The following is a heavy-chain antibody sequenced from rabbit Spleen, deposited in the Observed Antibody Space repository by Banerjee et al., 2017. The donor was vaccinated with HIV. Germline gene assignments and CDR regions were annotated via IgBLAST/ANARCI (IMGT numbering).Heavy chain of an antibody. J-gene: IGHJ6*01. CDR2: IDSGSSGFT. CDR1: GVSFSSNSY. D-gene: IGHD4-1*01. V-gene: IGHV1S40*01. Sequence: QSLEESGGDLVKPGASLTLTCTASGVSFSSNSYMCWVRQAPGKGLEWIACIDSGSSGFTYFATWAKGRFTCSKTSSTTVTLQVTRLTAADTATYFCARSLYWSSGWGDLWGQGTLVTVS. CDR3: ARSLYWSSGWGDL.